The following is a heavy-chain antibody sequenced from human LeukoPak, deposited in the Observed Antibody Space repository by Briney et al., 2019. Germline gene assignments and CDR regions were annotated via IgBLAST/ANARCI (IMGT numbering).Heavy chain of an antibody. CDR3: TRDQT. Sequence: GGSLRLSCVGALGSHWMGWVRQAPGKGLEWVANIREDGSQKYYMDSVKGRFTISRDNAKSSLFLQMNNLRVEDTAVYYCTRDQTWGQGTLVTVSS. CDR2: IREDGSQK. J-gene: IGHJ4*02. V-gene: IGHV3-7*01. CDR1: LGSHW.